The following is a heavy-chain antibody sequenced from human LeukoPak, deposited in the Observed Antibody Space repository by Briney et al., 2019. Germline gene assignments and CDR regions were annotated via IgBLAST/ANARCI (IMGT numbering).Heavy chain of an antibody. CDR1: GYTFTSYG. CDR2: ISVYNGNT. D-gene: IGHD2-2*02. CDR3: AREGYCSSTSCYRGAAFDI. Sequence: ASVKVSCKASGYTFTSYGISWVRQAPGQGLEWMGWISVYNGNTNYAQKLQGRVTMTTDTSTSTAYMELRSLRSDDTAAYYCAREGYCSSTSCYRGAAFDIWAKGQWSPSLQ. V-gene: IGHV1-18*01. J-gene: IGHJ3*02.